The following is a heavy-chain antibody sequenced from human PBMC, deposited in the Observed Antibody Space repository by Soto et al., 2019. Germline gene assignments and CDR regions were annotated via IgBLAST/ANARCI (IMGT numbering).Heavy chain of an antibody. Sequence: GGALRLTCAASGVTFSTYNMNWVRQAPGKGLEWVSFISSGSSYIDYADSVKGRFTISRDNAKNSLYLQMNSLRAEDTGLYYCARNLGREFHPESFDIWGQGTLVTVSS. CDR1: GVTFSTYN. CDR2: ISSGSSYI. J-gene: IGHJ3*02. V-gene: IGHV3-21*01. D-gene: IGHD3-10*01. CDR3: ARNLGREFHPESFDI.